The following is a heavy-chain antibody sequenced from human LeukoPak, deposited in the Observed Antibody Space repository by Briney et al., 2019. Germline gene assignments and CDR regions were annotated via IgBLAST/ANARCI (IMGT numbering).Heavy chain of an antibody. CDR1: GGSFSSYY. CDR3: ARVSRGSWYGIDY. Sequence: PSETLSLTCTVSGGSFSSYYWSWIRQTAGKGLEWIGRIYTSGSTNYNPSLKSRVTMSVDTSKNQFSLKLSSVTAADTAVYYCARVSRGSWYGIDYWGQGTLVTVSS. CDR2: IYTSGST. V-gene: IGHV4-4*07. D-gene: IGHD6-13*01. J-gene: IGHJ4*02.